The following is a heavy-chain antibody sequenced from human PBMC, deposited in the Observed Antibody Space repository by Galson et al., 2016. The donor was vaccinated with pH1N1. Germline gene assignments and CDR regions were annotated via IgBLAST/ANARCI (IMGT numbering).Heavy chain of an antibody. V-gene: IGHV4-61*09. D-gene: IGHD3-10*01. CDR2: IYTSGST. Sequence: TLSLTCTVSGGSISSGSYHWSWIRQPAGKGLEWIGYIYTSGSTNYNPSLKSRVTISVDTSKNQFSLKLSSVTAADTAVYYCARDRRVREWGADTFDIWGQGTMVTVSS. CDR1: GGSISSGSYH. CDR3: ARDRRVREWGADTFDI. J-gene: IGHJ3*02.